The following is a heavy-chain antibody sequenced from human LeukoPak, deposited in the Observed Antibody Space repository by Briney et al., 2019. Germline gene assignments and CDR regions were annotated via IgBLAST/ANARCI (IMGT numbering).Heavy chain of an antibody. J-gene: IGHJ5*02. D-gene: IGHD6-13*01. V-gene: IGHV6-1*01. Sequence: SQTLSLTCAISGDSVSRNSAAWNWIRQSPSRGLEWLGRAYYRSKWYNDYAISVKSRITINPDTSKNQFSLQLDSVTPEDTAMYYCARGSAGNGWFDPWGQGTLVTVSS. CDR3: ARGSAGNGWFDP. CDR2: AYYRSKWYN. CDR1: GDSVSRNSAA.